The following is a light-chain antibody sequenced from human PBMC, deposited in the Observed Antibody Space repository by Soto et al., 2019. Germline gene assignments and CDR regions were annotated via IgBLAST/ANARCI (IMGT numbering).Light chain of an antibody. Sequence: DVVMTQTPLSLSVTPGQPASISCKSSQSLLHITGETFLFWYLQKPGQSPQLLIYTLFSRASGVPDRFSGSGSRTEFTLKISRVEAEDVGVYYCMQRIEYPITFGQGTRLEI. CDR3: MQRIEYPIT. CDR2: TLF. V-gene: IGKV2-40*01. CDR1: QSLLHITGETF. J-gene: IGKJ5*01.